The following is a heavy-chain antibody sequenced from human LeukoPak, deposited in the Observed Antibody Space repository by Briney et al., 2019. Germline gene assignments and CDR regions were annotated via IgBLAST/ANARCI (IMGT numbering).Heavy chain of an antibody. D-gene: IGHD3-22*01. CDR1: GFTLSNYW. J-gene: IGHJ4*02. Sequence: GGSLRLSCAASGFTLSNYWMHWVRQGPGKGLVWVSRINSDGSTTSYAASVKGRFTISRDTAKNTLYLQMNSLRAEDTAVYYCARGHHYYDSSAYYYWGQGTLVTVSS. V-gene: IGHV3-74*01. CDR3: ARGHHYYDSSAYYY. CDR2: INSDGSTT.